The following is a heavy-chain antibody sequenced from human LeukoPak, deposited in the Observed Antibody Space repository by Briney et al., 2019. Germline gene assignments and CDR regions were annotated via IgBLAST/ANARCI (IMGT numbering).Heavy chain of an antibody. CDR2: TNPNSGNT. CDR3: ARALYSSSIRFYYYMDV. Sequence: ASVKLSCKASGYTFTSYDINWVRQATGQGLEWMGWTNPNSGNTGYAQKFQGRVTMTRNTSISTAYMELSSLISEDTAVYYCARALYSSSIRFYYYMDVWGKGTTVTVSS. J-gene: IGHJ6*03. D-gene: IGHD6-6*01. V-gene: IGHV1-8*01. CDR1: GYTFTSYD.